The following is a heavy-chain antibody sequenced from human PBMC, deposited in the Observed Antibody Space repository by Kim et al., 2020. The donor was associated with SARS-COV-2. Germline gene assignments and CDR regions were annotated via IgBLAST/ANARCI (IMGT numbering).Heavy chain of an antibody. CDR1: GFTFSSYG. J-gene: IGHJ5*02. V-gene: IGHV3-33*01. CDR2: IWYDGSNK. D-gene: IGHD2-2*01. Sequence: GGSLRLSCAASGFTFSSYGMHWVRQAPGKGLEWVAVIWYDGSNKYYADSVKGRFTISRDNSKNTLYLQMNSLGAEDTAVYYCAREACSSTSCYPWFDPWGQGTLVTVSS. CDR3: AREACSSTSCYPWFDP.